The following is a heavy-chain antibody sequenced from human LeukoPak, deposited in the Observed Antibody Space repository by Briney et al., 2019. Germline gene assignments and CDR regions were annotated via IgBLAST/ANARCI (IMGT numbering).Heavy chain of an antibody. CDR3: ARISSGYYTFDY. V-gene: IGHV4-38-2*02. J-gene: IGHJ4*02. CDR2: IYHSGST. Sequence: SETLSLTCTVSGYSISSGYYWGWIRPPPGKGLEWIGSIYHSGSTYYNPSLKSRVTISVDTSKNQFSLKLSSATAADTAVYYCARISSGYYTFDYWGQGTLVTVSS. D-gene: IGHD3-22*01. CDR1: GYSISSGYY.